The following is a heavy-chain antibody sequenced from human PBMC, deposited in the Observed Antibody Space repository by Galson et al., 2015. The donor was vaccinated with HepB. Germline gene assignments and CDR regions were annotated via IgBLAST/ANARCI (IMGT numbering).Heavy chain of an antibody. V-gene: IGHV3-30*02. CDR1: GFTFSSYG. J-gene: IGHJ6*02. Sequence: SLRLSCAASGFTFSSYGMHWVRRAPGKGLEWVAFIRYDGSNKYYADSVKGRFTISRDNSKNTLYLQMNSLRGEDTAVYYCAKDAGDSRRYYYYGMDVWGQGTTVTVSS. CDR2: IRYDGSNK. D-gene: IGHD4-17*01. CDR3: AKDAGDSRRYYYYGMDV.